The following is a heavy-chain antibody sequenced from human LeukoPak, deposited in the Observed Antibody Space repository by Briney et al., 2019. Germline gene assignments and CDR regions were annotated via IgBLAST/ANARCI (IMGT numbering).Heavy chain of an antibody. J-gene: IGHJ3*02. CDR1: GGTFISCT. V-gene: IGHV1-69*02. D-gene: IGHD3-3*01. CDR2: IIPTLGIA. Sequence: GSSVKVSCKASGGTFISCTISWVRQDPGQRLEWMGRIIPTLGIANYAQKFQGRVTITADKSTSTAYMELSSLRSEDTAVYYCARGFILEWLWHRGSDAFDIWGQGTMVTVSS. CDR3: ARGFILEWLWHRGSDAFDI.